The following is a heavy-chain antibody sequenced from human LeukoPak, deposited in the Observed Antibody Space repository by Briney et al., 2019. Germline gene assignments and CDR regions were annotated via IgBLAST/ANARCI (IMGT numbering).Heavy chain of an antibody. Sequence: ASVKVSCKVSGYTLTELSMHWVRQAPGKGLEWMGGFDPEDGETIYAQKFQGRVTMTEDTSTDTAYMELSSLRSEDTAVYYCATGQIGDFDSYYYYYMDVWGKGTTVTVSS. V-gene: IGHV1-24*01. CDR1: GYTLTELS. J-gene: IGHJ6*03. CDR3: ATGQIGDFDSYYYYYMDV. D-gene: IGHD3-9*01. CDR2: FDPEDGET.